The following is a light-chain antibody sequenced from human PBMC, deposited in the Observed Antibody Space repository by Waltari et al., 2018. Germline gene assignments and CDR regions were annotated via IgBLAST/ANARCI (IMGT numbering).Light chain of an antibody. CDR1: LSLLHINGYNY. CDR2: MVS. V-gene: IGKV2-28*01. CDR3: LQALQSPLS. Sequence: DIVMTQSPLSLSVTPGEPASISCRSTLSLLHINGYNYLDWYLQKPGQSPHLLIYMVSQRASGVPDRFSGNGSGTNFTLRISRVEAEDVGIYYCLQALQSPLSFGGGTKVEIK. J-gene: IGKJ4*01.